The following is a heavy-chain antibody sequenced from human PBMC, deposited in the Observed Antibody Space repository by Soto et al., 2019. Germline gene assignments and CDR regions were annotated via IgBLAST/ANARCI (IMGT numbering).Heavy chain of an antibody. CDR1: GDSVSSNDAT. CDR3: ARLLPYDSSGYVGFDY. V-gene: IGHV6-1*01. D-gene: IGHD3-22*01. J-gene: IGHJ4*02. CDR2: TYYRSRWQT. Sequence: SETLSLTCAISGDSVSSNDATWDWIRQSPSRGLEWLGRTYYRSRWQTDYAISVKSRISINPDTSNNQVSLQLNSVTPDDTAVYYCARLLPYDSSGYVGFDYWGQGTLVTVSS.